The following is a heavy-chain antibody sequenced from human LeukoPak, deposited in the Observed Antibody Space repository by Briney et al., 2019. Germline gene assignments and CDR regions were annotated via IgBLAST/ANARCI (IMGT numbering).Heavy chain of an antibody. CDR1: GFTFSSHA. CDR2: ISSSSSYI. Sequence: GGSLRLSCAASGFTFSSHAMIWPRQARGKGLEWVSSISSSSSYIYYADSVKGRFTISRDNAKDSLYLQMTSLRAEDTAVYYCARDWSLDYYDSSGYAADDAFDIWGQGTMVTVSS. CDR3: ARDWSLDYYDSSGYAADDAFDI. J-gene: IGHJ3*02. D-gene: IGHD3-22*01. V-gene: IGHV3-21*01.